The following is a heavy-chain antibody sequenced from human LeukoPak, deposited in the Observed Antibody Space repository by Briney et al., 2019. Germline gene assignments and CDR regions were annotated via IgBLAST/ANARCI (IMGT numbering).Heavy chain of an antibody. J-gene: IGHJ6*02. V-gene: IGHV4-39*02. CDR3: GRDNTHLMDV. CDR2: IYYSGST. Sequence: SETLSLTCTVSGGSISSSSYYWGWIRQPPGTGLEWIGSIYYSGSTYYNPSLKSRVTISVDTSKNQLSLKLSSVTAADTAVYYCGRDNTHLMDVWGQGTTVTVSS. CDR1: GGSISSSSYY.